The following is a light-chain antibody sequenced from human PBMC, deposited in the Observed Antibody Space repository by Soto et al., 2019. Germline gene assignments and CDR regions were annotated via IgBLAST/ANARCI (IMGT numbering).Light chain of an antibody. V-gene: IGKV3-15*01. CDR2: GAS. J-gene: IGKJ2*01. CDR1: QSISSN. Sequence: EIVMTQSPATLSVSPGERATLSCRASQSISSNLAWYQRRPGQAPRLLIYGASARATGIPARFSGSGSGTEFTLTISSLQSEDFAVYYCQQYNNWRAYTFGQGTKVDIK. CDR3: QQYNNWRAYT.